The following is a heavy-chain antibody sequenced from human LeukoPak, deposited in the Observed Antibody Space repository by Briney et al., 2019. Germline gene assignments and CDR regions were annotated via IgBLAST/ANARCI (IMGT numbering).Heavy chain of an antibody. CDR2: ISGSGGST. J-gene: IGHJ3*02. D-gene: IGHD3-10*01. V-gene: IGHV3-23*01. CDR1: GFTFSSYA. CDR3: ARPMVRGVIIVYGAFDI. Sequence: QTGGSLRLSCAASGFTFSSYAMSWVRQAPGKGLEWVSAISGSGGSTYYADSVKGRFTISRDNSKNTLYLQMNSLRAEDTAVYYCARPMVRGVIIVYGAFDIWAKGQWSPSLQ.